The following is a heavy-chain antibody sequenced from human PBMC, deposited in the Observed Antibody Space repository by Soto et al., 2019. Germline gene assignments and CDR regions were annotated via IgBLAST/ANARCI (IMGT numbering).Heavy chain of an antibody. V-gene: IGHV4-39*01. Sequence: SETLSRTCTVSGGSICSSSYYWGWIRQPPGKGLEWIGSIYYSGSTYYNPSLKSRVTISVDTSKNQFSLKLSSVTAADTAVYYCASAHDYGDYVGFDYWGQGTLVTVSS. CDR3: ASAHDYGDYVGFDY. J-gene: IGHJ4*02. CDR2: IYYSGST. D-gene: IGHD4-17*01. CDR1: GGSICSSSYY.